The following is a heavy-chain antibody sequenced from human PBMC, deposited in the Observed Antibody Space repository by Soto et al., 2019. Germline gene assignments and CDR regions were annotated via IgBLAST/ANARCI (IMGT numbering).Heavy chain of an antibody. CDR3: ASDRRADNWNLEGDAFDI. J-gene: IGHJ3*02. D-gene: IGHD1-20*01. Sequence: EVQLVESGGGLVQPGGSLRLSCAASGFTVSSNYMSWVRQAPGKGLEWVSVIYSGGSTYYADSVKGRFTISRDNSKNTLYLQMNSLRAEDTAVYYCASDRRADNWNLEGDAFDIWGQGTMVTVSS. CDR1: GFTVSSNY. V-gene: IGHV3-66*01. CDR2: IYSGGST.